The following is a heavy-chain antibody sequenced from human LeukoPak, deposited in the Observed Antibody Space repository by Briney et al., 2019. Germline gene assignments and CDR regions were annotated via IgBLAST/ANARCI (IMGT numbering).Heavy chain of an antibody. CDR1: GGSISSSSYY. J-gene: IGHJ5*02. V-gene: IGHV4-39*07. CDR2: INHSGST. D-gene: IGHD3-22*01. CDR3: ARGRSHYYDSSGHYGS. Sequence: SETLSLTCTVSGGSISSSSYYWSWIRQPPGKGLEWIGEINHSGSTNYNPSLKSRVTISVDTSKNQFSLKLSSVTAADTAVYYCARGRSHYYDSSGHYGSWGQGTLVTVSS.